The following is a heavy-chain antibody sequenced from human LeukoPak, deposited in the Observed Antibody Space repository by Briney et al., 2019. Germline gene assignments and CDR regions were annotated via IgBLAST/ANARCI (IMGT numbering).Heavy chain of an antibody. CDR1: GYTFTGYY. V-gene: IGHV1-2*02. CDR3: ALLGATELDY. D-gene: IGHD1-26*01. CDR2: VVPHSGGT. Sequence: ASVKVSCKASGYTFTGYYVHWVRQAPGHGPEWMGWVVPHSGGTNYAQKFQGRVTMTRDTSINTAYMELFSLRSDDTAIYYCALLGATELDYWGQRTLVTVSS. J-gene: IGHJ4*02.